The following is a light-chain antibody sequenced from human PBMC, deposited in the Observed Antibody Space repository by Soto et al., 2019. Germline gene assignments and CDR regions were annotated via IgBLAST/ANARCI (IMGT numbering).Light chain of an antibody. V-gene: IGKV3D-15*01. CDR2: GAS. Sequence: EIVMTQSPATLSVSPGERATLSCRASQSVSSSYLAWYQQKPGQAPRLLIYGASSRATGIPDRFSGSGSGTDFTLTISRLQSEDFAVYYCQQYNNWPTFGQGTKVDIK. J-gene: IGKJ1*01. CDR1: QSVSSSY. CDR3: QQYNNWPT.